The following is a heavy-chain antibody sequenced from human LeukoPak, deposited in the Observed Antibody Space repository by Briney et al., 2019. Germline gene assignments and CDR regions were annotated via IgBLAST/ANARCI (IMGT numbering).Heavy chain of an antibody. CDR2: IYSGGST. CDR3: ARAGWKYYDILTGYRHFDY. Sequence: GGSLRLSCAASGFTVSSNYMSWVRQAQGKGLEWVSVIYSGGSTYYADSVKGRFTISRDNSKNTLYLQMNSLRAEDTAVYYCARAGWKYYDILTGYRHFDYWGQGTLVTVSS. D-gene: IGHD3-9*01. V-gene: IGHV3-53*01. CDR1: GFTVSSNY. J-gene: IGHJ4*02.